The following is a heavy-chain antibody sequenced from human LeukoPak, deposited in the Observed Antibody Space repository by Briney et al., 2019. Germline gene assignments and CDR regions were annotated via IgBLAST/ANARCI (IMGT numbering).Heavy chain of an antibody. CDR1: GGTFSSYA. D-gene: IGHD3/OR15-3a*01. Sequence: GASVKVSCKASGGTFSSYAISWVRQAPGQGLEWMGGIIPIFGTANYAQKFQGRVTITADKSPSTAYMELSSLRSEDTAVYYCAREYPGTGSIGGPYYYGMDVWGKGTTVTVSS. V-gene: IGHV1-69*06. CDR2: IIPIFGTA. J-gene: IGHJ6*04. CDR3: AREYPGTGSIGGPYYYGMDV.